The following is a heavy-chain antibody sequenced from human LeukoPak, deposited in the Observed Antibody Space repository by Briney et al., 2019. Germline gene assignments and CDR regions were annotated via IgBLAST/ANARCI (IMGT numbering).Heavy chain of an antibody. CDR2: IWLDETNE. V-gene: IGHV3-33*06. J-gene: IGHJ4*02. CDR3: AKTRAYCSGGSDWATLVQ. D-gene: IGHD2-15*01. Sequence: PGGSLRLSCAASGFTFSSYGMHWVRQAPGKGLEWVGVIWLDETNEYYADSVKGRFTISRDNSKNTLYLEMNSLRAEDTAVYYCAKTRAYCSGGSDWATLVQWGQGTLLTVYS. CDR1: GFTFSSYG.